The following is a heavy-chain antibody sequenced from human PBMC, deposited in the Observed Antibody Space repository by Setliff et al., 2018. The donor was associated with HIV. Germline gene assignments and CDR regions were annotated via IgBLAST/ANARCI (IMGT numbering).Heavy chain of an antibody. J-gene: IGHJ6*03. CDR2: LRSSGNT. CDR1: GGPFSSSSYY. CDR3: ARHGAFYYYYYMDV. V-gene: IGHV4-39*01. Sequence: SETLSLTCTVSGGPFSSSSYYWGWIRQPPGKGLEWIGSLRSSGNTYYNPSLKSRVTISVDTSKNQFSLNLSSVTAADTAVYYCARHGAFYYYYYMDVWGKGTTVTAP.